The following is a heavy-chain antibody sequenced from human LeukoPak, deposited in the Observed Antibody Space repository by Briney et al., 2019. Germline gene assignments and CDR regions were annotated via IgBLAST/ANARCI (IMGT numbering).Heavy chain of an antibody. CDR3: PKDKGAHRFYDD. CDR1: GLTFSSYG. CDR2: ISSDGRNK. Sequence: GRSLRLSCAASGLTFSSYGMHWVRQAPGKGLEWVAFISSDGRNKYYADSVKGRFIISRDNYKNTLDLQMNSLRPEDTAVYYCPKDKGAHRFYDDWGQGTLVTVSS. V-gene: IGHV3-30*18. J-gene: IGHJ4*02. D-gene: IGHD2/OR15-2a*01.